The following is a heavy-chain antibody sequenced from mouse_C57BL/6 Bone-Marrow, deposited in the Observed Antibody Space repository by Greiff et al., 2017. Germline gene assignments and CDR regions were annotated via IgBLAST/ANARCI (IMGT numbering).Heavy chain of an antibody. Sequence: VQLLQSGPGLVQPSQSLSITCTVSGFSLTSYGVHWVRQPPGKGLEWLGVIWCGGSTDYNPAFISRICNSKDNSKSQVFFKMNSVQADDTAIYYCAKRDDYDGYAMDYWGQGTSVTVSS. CDR1: GFSLTSYG. J-gene: IGHJ4*01. CDR3: AKRDDYDGYAMDY. CDR2: IWCGGST. D-gene: IGHD2-4*01. V-gene: IGHV2-4*01.